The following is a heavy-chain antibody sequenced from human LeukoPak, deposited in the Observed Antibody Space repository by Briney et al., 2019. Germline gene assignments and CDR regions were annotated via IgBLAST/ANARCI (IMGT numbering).Heavy chain of an antibody. J-gene: IGHJ5*02. CDR3: ARDKSRWLQLNLPFDP. CDR2: ISSSGSTI. Sequence: GGSLRLSCAASGFTFSDYYMSWIRQAPGKGLEWVSYISSSGSTIYYADSVKGRFTTSRDNAKNSLYLQMNSLRAEDTAVYYCARDKSRWLQLNLPFDPWGQGTLVTVSS. V-gene: IGHV3-11*01. CDR1: GFTFSDYY. D-gene: IGHD5-24*01.